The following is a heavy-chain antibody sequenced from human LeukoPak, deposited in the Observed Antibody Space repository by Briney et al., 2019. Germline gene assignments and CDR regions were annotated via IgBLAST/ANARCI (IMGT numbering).Heavy chain of an antibody. CDR2: IYYSGST. J-gene: IGHJ1*01. Sequence: PSETLSLTCTVSGGSISSYYWSWIRQPPGKGLEWIGYIYYSGSTNYNPSLKSRVTISVDTSKNQFSLKLSSVTAADTAVYYCARDQSSRWTTPERYFQHWGQGTLVTVSS. D-gene: IGHD2-2*01. CDR3: ARDQSSRWTTPERYFQH. V-gene: IGHV4-59*12. CDR1: GGSISSYY.